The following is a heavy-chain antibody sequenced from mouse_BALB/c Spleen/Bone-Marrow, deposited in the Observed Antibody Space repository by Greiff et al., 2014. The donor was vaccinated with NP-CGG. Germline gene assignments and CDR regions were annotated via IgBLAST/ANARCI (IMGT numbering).Heavy chain of an antibody. CDR3: TRTGGDGYDWFAY. D-gene: IGHD2-2*01. Sequence: QVQLKESGAELVRPGASVKLSCKASGYTFTSYWINWVKQRPGQGLEWIGNIYPSDSYTNYNQKFKDKATLTVDKSSSTAYMQLSSPTSEDSAVYYCTRTGGDGYDWFAYWGQGTLVTVSA. CDR1: GYTFTSYW. J-gene: IGHJ3*01. V-gene: IGHV1-69*02. CDR2: IYPSDSYT.